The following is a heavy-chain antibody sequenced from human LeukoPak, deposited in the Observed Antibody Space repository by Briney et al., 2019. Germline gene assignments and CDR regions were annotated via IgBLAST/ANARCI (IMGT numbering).Heavy chain of an antibody. CDR3: ADRGAYSSSTVAFDT. V-gene: IGHV3-23*01. CDR1: GFTFSSYA. Sequence: GGSLRLSCASSGFTFSSYAMSWVRQAPGKGLEWVSAISGSGGSTYYADSVKGRFTISRDNSKNTLFLQMNSLRAEDTAVYYCADRGAYSSSTVAFDTWGQGTMVTVSS. D-gene: IGHD6-6*01. J-gene: IGHJ3*02. CDR2: ISGSGGST.